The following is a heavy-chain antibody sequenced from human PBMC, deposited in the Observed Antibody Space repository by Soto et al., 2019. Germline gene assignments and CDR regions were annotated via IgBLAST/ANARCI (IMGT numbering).Heavy chain of an antibody. Sequence: GGSLRLSCSASGFTLSNYEMNWVRQAPGKGLEWVSYISYSGSTIYYADSVKGRFTISRDNSKNSLYLQMNSLRAEDTAVYYCARGLRNYYDRSGLHYWGQGTLVTVSS. V-gene: IGHV3-48*03. CDR3: ARGLRNYYDRSGLHY. J-gene: IGHJ4*02. D-gene: IGHD3-22*01. CDR2: ISYSGSTI. CDR1: GFTLSNYE.